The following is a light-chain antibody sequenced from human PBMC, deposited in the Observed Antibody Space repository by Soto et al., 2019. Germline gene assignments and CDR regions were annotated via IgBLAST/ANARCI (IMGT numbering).Light chain of an antibody. J-gene: IGLJ2*01. CDR2: EVS. V-gene: IGLV2-8*01. CDR3: SSYAGSNNLV. CDR1: SSDVGGYNY. Sequence: QSVLTQPPSASGSPGQSVTISCTGTSSDVGGYNYVSWYQQHPGKAPKLMIYEVSKRPSGVPDRFSGSKSGNTASLTVSWLQAEYEADYYCSSYAGSNNLVFGGGTKLTVL.